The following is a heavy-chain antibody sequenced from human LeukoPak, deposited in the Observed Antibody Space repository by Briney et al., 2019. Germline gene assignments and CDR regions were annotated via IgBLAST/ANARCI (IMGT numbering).Heavy chain of an antibody. Sequence: GGSLRLSCAASGFTFSNAWMNWVRQAPGKGLEWVSYISSSGSTIYYADSVKGRFTISRDNAKNSLYLQMNSLRAEDTAVYYCARVWDSGYYGYFDYWGQGTLVTVSS. J-gene: IGHJ4*02. D-gene: IGHD3-22*01. CDR2: ISSSGSTI. CDR1: GFTFSNAW. V-gene: IGHV3-48*03. CDR3: ARVWDSGYYGYFDY.